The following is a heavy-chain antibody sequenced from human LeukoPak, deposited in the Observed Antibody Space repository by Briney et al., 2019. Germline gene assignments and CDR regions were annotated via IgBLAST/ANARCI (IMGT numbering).Heavy chain of an antibody. Sequence: ASVKVSCKASGYTFTSYDINWVRQATGQGLEWMGWINPNSGITGYAQKFQGRVTISRNTSISTAYMELSSLRSEDTAVYYCAREDYDDSGSNDYWGQGTLVTVSS. V-gene: IGHV1-8*03. J-gene: IGHJ4*02. D-gene: IGHD3-22*01. CDR2: INPNSGIT. CDR1: GYTFTSYD. CDR3: AREDYDDSGSNDY.